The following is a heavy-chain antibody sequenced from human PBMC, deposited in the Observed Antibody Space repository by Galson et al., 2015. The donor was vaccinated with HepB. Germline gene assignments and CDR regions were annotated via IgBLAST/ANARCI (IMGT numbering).Heavy chain of an antibody. D-gene: IGHD2-15*01. Sequence: SLRLSCAASGFSLSDYDMSWVRQAPGKGLEWVAYSSSSSSDTNYADSVKGRFTISRDNAKDTLYLQMNSLRAEDTAVYYCARDEEGYCSGGSCYSDYFDYWGLGTLVTVSS. V-gene: IGHV3-11*05. J-gene: IGHJ4*02. CDR3: ARDEEGYCSGGSCYSDYFDY. CDR2: SSSSSSDT. CDR1: GFSLSDYD.